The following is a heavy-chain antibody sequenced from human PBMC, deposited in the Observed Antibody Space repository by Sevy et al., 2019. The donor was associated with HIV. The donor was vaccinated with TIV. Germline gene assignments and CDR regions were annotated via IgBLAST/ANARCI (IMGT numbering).Heavy chain of an antibody. Sequence: ASVKVSCKASGGTFSSYAISWVRQAPGQGLEWMGGIIPIFGTANYAQKFQGRVTITADESTITAYMELSSLRSEDTAGYYCARDASRYDSSGYLDYWGQGTLVTVSS. D-gene: IGHD3-22*01. CDR2: IIPIFGTA. CDR3: ARDASRYDSSGYLDY. J-gene: IGHJ4*02. CDR1: GGTFSSYA. V-gene: IGHV1-69*13.